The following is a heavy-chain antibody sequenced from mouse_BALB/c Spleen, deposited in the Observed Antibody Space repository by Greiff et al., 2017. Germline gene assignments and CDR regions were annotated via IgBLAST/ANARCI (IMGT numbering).Heavy chain of an antibody. CDR3: ARGDDGYFPFAY. CDR2: INPYNGAT. CDR1: GYSFTGYY. V-gene: IGHV1-26*01. D-gene: IGHD2-3*01. J-gene: IGHJ3*01. Sequence: EVQLQQSGPELVKPGASVKISCKASGYSFTGYYMHWVKQSHVKSLEWIGRINPYNGATSYNQNFKDKASLTVDKSSSTAYMELHSLTSEDSAVYYCARGDDGYFPFAYWGQGTLVTVSA.